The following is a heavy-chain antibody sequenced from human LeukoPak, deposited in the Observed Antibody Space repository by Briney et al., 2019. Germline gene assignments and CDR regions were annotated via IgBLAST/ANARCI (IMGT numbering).Heavy chain of an antibody. V-gene: IGHV3-66*01. J-gene: IGHJ4*02. CDR1: GFTVSSNY. CDR2: IYSGGGT. D-gene: IGHD4-23*01. Sequence: PGGSLRLSCAASGFTVSSNYMSWVRQAPGKGLEWVSVIYSGGGTYYADSVKGRFTVSRDNSKNTLYLQMNSLRVDDTAMYYCARNQDYGGFDFWGQGTLVTVSP. CDR3: ARNQDYGGFDF.